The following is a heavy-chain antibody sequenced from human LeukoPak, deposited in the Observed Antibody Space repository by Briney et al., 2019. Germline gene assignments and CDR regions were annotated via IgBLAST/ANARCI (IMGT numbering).Heavy chain of an antibody. V-gene: IGHV4-34*01. CDR1: GGSISSGGYS. CDR3: ARAPPPGATAYGVVDY. J-gene: IGHJ4*02. D-gene: IGHD3-16*01. CDR2: INHSGNT. Sequence: PSETLSLTCAASGGSISSGGYSWSWIRQPPGKGLEWIGEINHSGNTNNNPSLKSRVTISVDTSKNQFSLKLSSVTAADTAVYYCARAPPPGATAYGVVDYWGQGTLVTVSS.